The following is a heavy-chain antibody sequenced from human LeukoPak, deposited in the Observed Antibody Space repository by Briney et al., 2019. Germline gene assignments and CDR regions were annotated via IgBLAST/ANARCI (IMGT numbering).Heavy chain of an antibody. D-gene: IGHD6-13*01. CDR3: ASGGLGGYSSSWLDTWDY. Sequence: ASVKVSCKASGGTFSSYAISWVRQAPGQGLEWMGGIIPIFGTANYAQKFQGRVTITADESTSTAYMELSGLRSEDTAVYYCASGGLGGYSSSWLDTWDYWGQGTLVTVSS. J-gene: IGHJ4*02. CDR1: GGTFSSYA. V-gene: IGHV1-69*13. CDR2: IIPIFGTA.